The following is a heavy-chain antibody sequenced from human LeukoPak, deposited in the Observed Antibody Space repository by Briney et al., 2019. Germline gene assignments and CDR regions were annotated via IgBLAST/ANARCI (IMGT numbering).Heavy chain of an antibody. D-gene: IGHD3-3*01. CDR3: ARGVDFGASDV. V-gene: IGHV3-21*01. CDR2: ISSSSSYI. Sequence: GGSLRLSCAASGFTFSSYSMNWVRQAPGKGLEWVSSISSSSSYIYYADSVKGRFTISRDNAKNSLYLQMNSLRAEDTAVYYCARGVDFGASDVWGKGTTVTVSS. CDR1: GFTFSSYS. J-gene: IGHJ6*04.